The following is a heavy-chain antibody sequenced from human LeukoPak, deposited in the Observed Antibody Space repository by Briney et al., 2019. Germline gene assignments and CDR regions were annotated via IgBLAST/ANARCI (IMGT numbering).Heavy chain of an antibody. CDR3: ASGYSYGADY. Sequence: SETLSLTCTVSGGSISSSSYYWGWIRQPPGKGLEWIGSIYYSGSTYYNPSLKSRVTISVDTPKNQFSLKLSSVTAADTAVYYCASGYSYGADYWGQGTLVTVSS. D-gene: IGHD5-18*01. V-gene: IGHV4-39*01. J-gene: IGHJ4*02. CDR1: GGSISSSSYY. CDR2: IYYSGST.